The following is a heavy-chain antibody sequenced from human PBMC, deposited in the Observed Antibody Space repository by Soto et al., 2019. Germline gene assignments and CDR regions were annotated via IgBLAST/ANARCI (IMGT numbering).Heavy chain of an antibody. CDR1: GYTFTSYA. D-gene: IGHD3-22*01. Sequence: QVQLVQSGAEVKKPGASVKVSCKASGYTFTSYAMHWVRQAPGQRLEWMGWINAGNGNTKYSQKFQGRVTITRDTSASTAYMELSSLRSEYTAVYYCAREEYYYDSSGHPDYWGQGTLVTVSS. CDR3: AREEYYYDSSGHPDY. CDR2: INAGNGNT. J-gene: IGHJ4*02. V-gene: IGHV1-3*01.